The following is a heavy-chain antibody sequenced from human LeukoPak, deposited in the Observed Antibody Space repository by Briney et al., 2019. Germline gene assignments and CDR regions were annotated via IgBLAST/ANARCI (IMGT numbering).Heavy chain of an antibody. D-gene: IGHD2-2*01. CDR3: AKDEGYCSSTSCFLEDY. V-gene: IGHV7-4-1*02. CDR2: INTNTGNP. Sequence: ASVKVSCKASGYTFTSYAMNWVRQAPGQGLEWMGWINTNTGNPTYAQGFTGRFVFSLDTSVSTAYLQISSLKAEDTAVYYCAKDEGYCSSTSCFLEDYWGQGTLVTVSS. J-gene: IGHJ4*02. CDR1: GYTFTSYA.